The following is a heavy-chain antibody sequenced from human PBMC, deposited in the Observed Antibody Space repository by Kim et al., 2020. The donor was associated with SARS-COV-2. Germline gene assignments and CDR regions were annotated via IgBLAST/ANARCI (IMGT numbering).Heavy chain of an antibody. CDR2: ISYDGSNK. CDR1: GFTFSSYA. V-gene: IGHV3-30*04. D-gene: IGHD6-13*01. CDR3: ARSYTIAAAAA. Sequence: GGSLRLSCAASGFTFSSYAMHWVRQAPGKGLEWVAVISYDGSNKYYVDSVKGRFTISRDNSKNTLYLQMNSLRAEDTAVYYCARSYTIAAAAAWGQGTLVTVSS. J-gene: IGHJ5*02.